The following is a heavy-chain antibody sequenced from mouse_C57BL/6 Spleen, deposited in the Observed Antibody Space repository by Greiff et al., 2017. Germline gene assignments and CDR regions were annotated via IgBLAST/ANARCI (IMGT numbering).Heavy chain of an antibody. CDR3: AIYYYGSSSGFAMDY. Sequence: VQLQQSGPELVKPGASVTIPCKASGYTFTDYNMDWVKQSHGKSLAWIGDINPNNGGSNNNQKFKGTDTLTVDKYSSPADRELRILTSEDTAVYYCAIYYYGSSSGFAMDYGGQGTAVTVSA. J-gene: IGHJ4*01. CDR1: GYTFTDYN. V-gene: IGHV1-18*01. D-gene: IGHD1-1*01. CDR2: INPNNGGS.